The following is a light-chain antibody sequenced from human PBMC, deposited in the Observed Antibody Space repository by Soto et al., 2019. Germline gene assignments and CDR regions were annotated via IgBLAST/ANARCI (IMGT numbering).Light chain of an antibody. J-gene: IGLJ1*01. CDR2: ENN. V-gene: IGLV1-51*02. CDR3: GTWDSSLSAGYV. Sequence: SVLAQPPSVSAAPVQEVTISCSGRRSNNGNNYVSWYQQLPGTAPKLLIYENNKRPSGIPDRFSGSKSGTSATLGITGLQTGDEADYYCGTWDSSLSAGYVFGTGTXVTVL. CDR1: RSNNGNNY.